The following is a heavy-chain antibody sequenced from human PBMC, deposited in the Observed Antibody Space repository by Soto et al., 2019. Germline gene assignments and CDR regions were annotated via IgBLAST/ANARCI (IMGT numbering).Heavy chain of an antibody. D-gene: IGHD5-18*01. CDR1: GGSFSVYY. CDR3: ARGRGSGYSYGYYYYYGMDV. J-gene: IGHJ6*02. V-gene: IGHV4-34*01. CDR2: INHSGST. Sequence: PETLTLTCALYGGSFSVYYWGWIRQPPGKGLEWIGEINHSGSTNYNPSLKSRVTISVDTSKNQFSLKLSSVTAADTAVYYCARGRGSGYSYGYYYYYGMDVWGQGTTVTVSS.